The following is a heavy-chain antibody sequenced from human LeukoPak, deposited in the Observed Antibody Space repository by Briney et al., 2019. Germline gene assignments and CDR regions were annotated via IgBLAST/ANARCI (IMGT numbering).Heavy chain of an antibody. CDR3: AKRADLDSAGGLRYFCY. J-gene: IGHJ4*01. CDR2: ISGSGGST. D-gene: IGHD3-22*01. V-gene: IGHV3-23*01. Sequence: GGSLCPSCTASGFTLRKYGMSWVRQAPGKGLEWVSVISGSGGSTFYADSVKGRFTISRDNSKNTLYLQMNSLRAEDTAVYYCAKRADLDSAGGLRYFCYWGPVTLVTVSS. CDR1: GFTLRKYG.